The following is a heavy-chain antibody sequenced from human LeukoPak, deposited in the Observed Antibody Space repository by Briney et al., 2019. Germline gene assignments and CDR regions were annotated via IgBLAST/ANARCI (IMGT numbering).Heavy chain of an antibody. CDR1: GYTFTSYY. D-gene: IGHD6-13*01. Sequence: GASVKVSCKASGYTFTSYYMHWVRQAPGQGLEWMGIINPSGGSTSYAQKFQGRVTMTTDTSTSTAYMELRSLRSDDTAVYYCARGPYSSSSDYWGQGTLVTVSS. CDR2: INPSGGST. V-gene: IGHV1-46*01. J-gene: IGHJ4*02. CDR3: ARGPYSSSSDY.